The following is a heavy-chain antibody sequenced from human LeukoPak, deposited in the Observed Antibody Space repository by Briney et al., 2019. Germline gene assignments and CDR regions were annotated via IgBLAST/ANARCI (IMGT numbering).Heavy chain of an antibody. CDR2: IKQDGSEK. V-gene: IGHV3-7*01. CDR1: GFTFSSYE. Sequence: GGSLRLSCAASGFTFSSYEMNWVRQAPGKGLEWVANIKQDGSEKYYVDSVKGRFTISRDNAKNSLYLQMNSLRAEDTAVYYCARDAGPYYYDSSGYYDYWGQGTLVTVSS. CDR3: ARDAGPYYYDSSGYYDY. J-gene: IGHJ4*02. D-gene: IGHD3-22*01.